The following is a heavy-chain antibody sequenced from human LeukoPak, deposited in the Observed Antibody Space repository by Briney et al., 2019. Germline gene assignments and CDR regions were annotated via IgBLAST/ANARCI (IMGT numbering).Heavy chain of an antibody. CDR1: GFTFSSYG. J-gene: IGHJ4*02. CDR2: ITSGSSYI. Sequence: GGSLRLSCAASGFTFSSYGMSWVRQAPGKGLEWVSSITSGSSYIYYADSVKGRFTISRDNSKNTLYLQMNSLRAEDTAVYYCARDQGYYYDSSGYYLYWGQGTLVTVSS. V-gene: IGHV3-21*01. CDR3: ARDQGYYYDSSGYYLY. D-gene: IGHD3-22*01.